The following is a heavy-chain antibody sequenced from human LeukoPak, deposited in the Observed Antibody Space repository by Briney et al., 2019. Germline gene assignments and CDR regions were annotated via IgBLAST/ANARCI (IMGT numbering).Heavy chain of an antibody. CDR1: GYTFIDHY. J-gene: IGHJ4*02. D-gene: IGHD2-2*01. CDR3: ARDINPLYCSSTSCSLGN. Sequence: SVKVSCKASGYTFIDHYIHWVRQAPGQGLEWMGGIVPIFGTANYAQKFQGRVTITTDESTSTAYVELSSLRSEDTAVYYCARDINPLYCSSTSCSLGNWGQGTLVTVSS. V-gene: IGHV1-69*05. CDR2: IVPIFGTA.